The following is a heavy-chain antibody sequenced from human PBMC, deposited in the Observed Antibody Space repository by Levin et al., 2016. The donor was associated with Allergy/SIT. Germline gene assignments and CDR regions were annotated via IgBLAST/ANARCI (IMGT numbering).Heavy chain of an antibody. D-gene: IGHD3-9*01. Sequence: WIRQPPGKGLEWIGEINHSGSTNYNPSLKSRVTISVDTSKNQFSLKLSSVTAADTAVYYCARVRYFDWLLEAGCYYYGMDVWGQGTTVTVSS. V-gene: IGHV4-34*01. CDR2: INHSGST. J-gene: IGHJ6*02. CDR3: ARVRYFDWLLEAGCYYYGMDV.